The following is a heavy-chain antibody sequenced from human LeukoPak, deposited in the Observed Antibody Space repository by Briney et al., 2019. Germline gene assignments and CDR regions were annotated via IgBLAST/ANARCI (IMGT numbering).Heavy chain of an antibody. J-gene: IGHJ5*02. CDR1: SGSISSHY. V-gene: IGHV4-59*11. CDR3: ARESTNWFDP. CDR2: ISYSGGT. Sequence: SETLSLTCTVSSGSISSHYWSWIRQPPGKGLEWLGYISYSGGTNYNPSLKSRVTISIDTSKNQFSLKLRSVTAADTAVYYCARESTNWFDPWGQGTLVTVSS.